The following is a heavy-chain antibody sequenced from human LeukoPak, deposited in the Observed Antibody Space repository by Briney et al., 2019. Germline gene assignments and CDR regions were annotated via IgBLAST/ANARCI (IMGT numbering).Heavy chain of an antibody. J-gene: IGHJ4*02. CDR1: GGSFSGYY. V-gene: IGHV4-59*01. CDR2: IYYSGST. Sequence: SETLSLTCAVYGGSFSGYYWSWIRQPPGKGLEWIGYIYYSGSTNYNPSLKSRVTISVDTSKNQFFLKLTSVTAADTAVYYCARQGPRAAAAYYFDSWGQGTLVTVSS. CDR3: ARQGPRAAAAYYFDS. D-gene: IGHD6-13*01.